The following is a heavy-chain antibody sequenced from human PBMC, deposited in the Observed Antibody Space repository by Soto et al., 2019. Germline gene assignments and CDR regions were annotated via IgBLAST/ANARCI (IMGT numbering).Heavy chain of an antibody. J-gene: IGHJ4*02. V-gene: IGHV3-30*18. CDR3: AKYRGPRRQWLIDPCDY. Sequence: QVQLVESGGGVVQPGRSLRVSCAASGFTFSIYAMHWVRQAPGTGLEWVAVISYDGTKTYYADSVKGRFTISRDNSKNTGDLQVNTLRDGGTAVCYCAKYRGPRRQWLIDPCDYWGQGTLVTVTP. D-gene: IGHD6-19*01. CDR2: ISYDGTKT. CDR1: GFTFSIYA.